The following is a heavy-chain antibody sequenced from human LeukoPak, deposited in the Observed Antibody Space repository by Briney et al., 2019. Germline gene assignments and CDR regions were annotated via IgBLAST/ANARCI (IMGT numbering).Heavy chain of an antibody. CDR1: GGSISSYY. Sequence: SETLSLTCTVSGGSISSYYWSWIRQPPGKGLEWIGYIYYSGSTYYNPSLKSRVTISVDTSKNQFSLKLSSVTAADTAVYYCARGDSSSWYSYYYGMDVWGQGTTVTVSS. CDR2: IYYSGST. CDR3: ARGDSSSWYSYYYGMDV. J-gene: IGHJ6*02. D-gene: IGHD6-13*01. V-gene: IGHV4-59*12.